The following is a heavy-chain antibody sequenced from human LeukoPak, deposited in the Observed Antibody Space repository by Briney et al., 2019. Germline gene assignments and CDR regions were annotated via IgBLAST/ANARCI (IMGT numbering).Heavy chain of an antibody. CDR3: AKAVLRYFDWPTDY. V-gene: IGHV3-7*01. D-gene: IGHD3-9*01. Sequence: AGGSLRLSCAASGLTFSNHWMSWVRKAPGKGLEWVANIRQDGAERYYVDSVKGRFTISRDNAKNSVYLEMNSLRVEDTAVYYCAKAVLRYFDWPTDYWGQGTLVTVSS. CDR1: GLTFSNHW. CDR2: IRQDGAER. J-gene: IGHJ4*02.